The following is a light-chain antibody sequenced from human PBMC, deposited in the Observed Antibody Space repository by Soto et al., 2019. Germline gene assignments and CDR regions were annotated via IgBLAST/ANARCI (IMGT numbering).Light chain of an antibody. CDR2: QAS. V-gene: IGKV1-5*03. CDR3: QQYSSHST. J-gene: IGKJ1*01. Sequence: IQMTQSPSTLSASVGDRVTITCRASQSTSSYLAWYQQKPGKAPKLLIYQASSLENGVPSRFSGSGSGTEFSLTISSLQPNDFATYYCQQYSSHSTFAQGTKVDIK. CDR1: QSTSSY.